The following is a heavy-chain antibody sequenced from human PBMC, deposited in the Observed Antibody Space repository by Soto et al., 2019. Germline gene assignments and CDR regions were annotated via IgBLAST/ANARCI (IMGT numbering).Heavy chain of an antibody. D-gene: IGHD3-22*01. V-gene: IGHV1-69*13. J-gene: IGHJ3*02. CDR1: GGTFSSYA. CDR3: ARDVAHRTYYYDSSGPHRAFDI. CDR2: IIPIFGTA. Sequence: GASVKVSCKASGGTFSSYAISWVRQAPGQGLEWMGGIIPIFGTANYAQKFQGRVTITADESTSTAYMELSSLRSEDTAVYYCARDVAHRTYYYDSSGPHRAFDIWGQGTMVTVSS.